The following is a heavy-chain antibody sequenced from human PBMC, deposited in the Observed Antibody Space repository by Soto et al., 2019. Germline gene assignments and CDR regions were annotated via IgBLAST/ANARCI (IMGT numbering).Heavy chain of an antibody. Sequence: PGGSLRLSCVASGFTFNSFGMSWVRQAPGKGLEWVSVVSVGGATTFYADSVKGRFTISRDISMRTVYLQMNSLRVEDTAIYYCAKDREPTNYQTPFGPWGQGTLVTVSS. CDR3: AKDREPTNYQTPFGP. V-gene: IGHV3-23*01. J-gene: IGHJ5*02. CDR2: VSVGGATT. D-gene: IGHD2-8*01. CDR1: GFTFNSFG.